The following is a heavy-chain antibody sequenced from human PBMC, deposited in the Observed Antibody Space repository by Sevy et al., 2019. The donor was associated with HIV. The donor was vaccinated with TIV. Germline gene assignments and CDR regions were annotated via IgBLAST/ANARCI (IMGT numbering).Heavy chain of an antibody. Sequence: GGSLRLSCAASGFTFSSYSMNWVRQAPGKGLEWVSSISSSSSYIYYADSVKGRFTISRDNAKNSLYLQMNSLRAEDTAVYYCARAKQQHNWFDPWGQGTLVTVSS. J-gene: IGHJ5*02. CDR2: ISSSSSYI. V-gene: IGHV3-21*01. CDR1: GFTFSSYS. D-gene: IGHD6-13*01. CDR3: ARAKQQHNWFDP.